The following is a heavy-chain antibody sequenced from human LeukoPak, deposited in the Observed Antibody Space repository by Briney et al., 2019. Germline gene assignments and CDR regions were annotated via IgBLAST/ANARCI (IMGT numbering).Heavy chain of an antibody. Sequence: PGGSLRLSCVASGFTFSSYAMSWVRQAPGKGMEWVSAISGSGGSTYYADSVKGRFTISRDNSKNTLYLQMNSLIDEDTAVYYCAKVGCSGGSCYHATATFDYWGQGTLVTVSS. V-gene: IGHV3-23*01. CDR2: ISGSGGST. CDR1: GFTFSSYA. J-gene: IGHJ4*02. CDR3: AKVGCSGGSCYHATATFDY. D-gene: IGHD2-15*01.